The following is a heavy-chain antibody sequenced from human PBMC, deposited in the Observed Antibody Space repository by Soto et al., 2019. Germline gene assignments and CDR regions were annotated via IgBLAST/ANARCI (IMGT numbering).Heavy chain of an antibody. CDR3: ARGFQSSFGY. CDR2: IYSGGST. CDR1: GFTASNSY. V-gene: IGHV3-53*01. D-gene: IGHD2-21*01. Sequence: GGSLRLSCAASGFTASNSYMSWVRQAPGKGLEWVSVIYSGGSTYYADSVKGRFTISRDSSKNTLYLQMNSLRAEDTAVYYCARGFQSSFGYWGQGTLVTVSS. J-gene: IGHJ4*02.